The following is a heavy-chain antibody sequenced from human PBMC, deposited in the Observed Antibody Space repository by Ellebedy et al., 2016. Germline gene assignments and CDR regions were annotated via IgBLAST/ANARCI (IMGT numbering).Heavy chain of an antibody. CDR2: VKSKTDGGTT. CDR3: ARDTDTALDL. J-gene: IGHJ5*02. D-gene: IGHD5-18*01. V-gene: IGHV3-15*01. Sequence: GESLKISCAASGFTFSNALMSWVRQAPGKGLEWVGRVKSKTDGGTTDYAAPVKGRFTVSRDDSKRSLYLQMNSLKPEDSAVYYCARDTDTALDLWGQGALVTVSS. CDR1: GFTFSNAL.